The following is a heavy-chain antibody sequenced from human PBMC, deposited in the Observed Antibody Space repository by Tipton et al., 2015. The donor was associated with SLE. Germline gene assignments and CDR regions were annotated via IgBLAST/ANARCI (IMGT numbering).Heavy chain of an antibody. V-gene: IGHV3-21*01. J-gene: IGHJ4*02. Sequence: SLRLSCAASGFTFSANTMNWVRQAPGKGLEWLSSISSSSTYISYADPVKGRFTISRDNANNSLYLQMNSLRAEDTAVYYCARDSGTMIIAYWGQGTLVTVSS. D-gene: IGHD3-16*01. CDR2: ISSSSTYI. CDR3: ARDSGTMIIAY. CDR1: GFTFSANT.